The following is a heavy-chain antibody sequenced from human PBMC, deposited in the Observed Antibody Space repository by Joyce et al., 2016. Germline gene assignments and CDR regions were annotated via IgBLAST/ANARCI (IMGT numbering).Heavy chain of an antibody. J-gene: IGHJ6*02. D-gene: IGHD6-6*01. CDR2: INSEGNST. CDR1: GFTFSSYW. CDR3: GRRSEYRRGMDV. V-gene: IGHV3-74*01. Sequence: EVQLMESGGGLVQPGGSLRLSCAASGFTFSSYWMHWVRQAPGRGLVWVSQINSEGNSTTYADSVRGRFTLSRDNAKNTVYLQMNSLRVEDTAIYYCGRRSEYRRGMDVWGQGTTVTVSS.